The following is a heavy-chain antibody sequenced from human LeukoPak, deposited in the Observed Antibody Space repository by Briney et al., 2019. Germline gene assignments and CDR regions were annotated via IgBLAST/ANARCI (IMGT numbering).Heavy chain of an antibody. J-gene: IGHJ1*01. D-gene: IGHD3-3*01. CDR2: IYYTGKT. Sequence: SETLSLTCTVSGDSFSNGNYYWSWLRQPPGKALEWIGYIYYTGKTYYNPSLEGRVTILVDTSRNHFSVKLSSVTAADTAVYYCARGGDFWSGYYYPPFEYYQHWGRGTLVTVSS. V-gene: IGHV4-61*03. CDR1: GDSFSNGNYY. CDR3: ARGGDFWSGYYYPPFEYYQH.